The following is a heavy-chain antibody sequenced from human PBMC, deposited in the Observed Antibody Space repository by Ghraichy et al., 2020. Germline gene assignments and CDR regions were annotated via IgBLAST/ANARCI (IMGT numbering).Heavy chain of an antibody. D-gene: IGHD5-24*01. CDR1: GFSFSRYW. CDR3: ARDRDGDLDF. V-gene: IGHV3-7*03. CDR2: IKQDGSEK. Sequence: LSLTCVASGFSFSRYWMSWVRQAPGKGLEWVANIKQDGSEKYYVDSVKGRFAISRDNAKNSLSLQMNSLRAEETAVYYCARDRDGDLDFWGQGTLVTVSS. J-gene: IGHJ4*02.